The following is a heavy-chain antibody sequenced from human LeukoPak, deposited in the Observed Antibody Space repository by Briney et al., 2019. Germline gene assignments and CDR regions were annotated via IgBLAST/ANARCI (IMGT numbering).Heavy chain of an antibody. CDR1: GGTFSSYA. V-gene: IGHV1-69*04. Sequence: SVTVSCKASGGTFSSYAISWVRQAPGQGLEWMGRIIPILGIANYAQKFQGRVTITADKSTSTAYMELSSLRSEDTAVYYCATDVSGAGGYYDSSGYYPGGYWGQGTLVTVSS. J-gene: IGHJ4*02. CDR3: ATDVSGAGGYYDSSGYYPGGY. CDR2: IIPILGIA. D-gene: IGHD3-22*01.